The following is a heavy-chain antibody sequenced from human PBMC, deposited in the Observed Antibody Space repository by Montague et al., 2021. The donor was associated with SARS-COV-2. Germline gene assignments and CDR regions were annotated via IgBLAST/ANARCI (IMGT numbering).Heavy chain of an antibody. J-gene: IGHJ2*01. Sequence: SETLSLTCTVPGASISSSSFFWGWIRQPPGKGLEWIGYIYYSGSTNYNPSLKSRVTISVDTSKNQFSLKLSSVTAADTAVYYCARGFDLWGRGTLVTVSP. V-gene: IGHV4-61*05. CDR3: ARGFDL. CDR1: GASISSSSFF. CDR2: IYYSGST.